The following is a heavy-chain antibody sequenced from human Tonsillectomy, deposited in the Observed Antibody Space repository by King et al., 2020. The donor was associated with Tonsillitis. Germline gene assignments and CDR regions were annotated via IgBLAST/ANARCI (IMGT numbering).Heavy chain of an antibody. CDR2: IRYDGNNK. J-gene: IGHJ4*02. Sequence: VQLVESGGRVVQPGGSLRLSCAASEFTFSAYGMHWVRQAPGKGLEWVAFIRYDGNNKYYADSVKGRFTISRDNSKDTLYLQMNSLRVEDTAIYYCARDSHWLVYDSYFDYWGQGTLGSVSS. CDR3: ARDSHWLVYDSYFDY. V-gene: IGHV3-30*02. D-gene: IGHD6-19*01. CDR1: EFTFSAYG.